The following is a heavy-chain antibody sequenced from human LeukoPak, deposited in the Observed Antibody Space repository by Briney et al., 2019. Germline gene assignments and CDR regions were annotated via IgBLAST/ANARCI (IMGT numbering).Heavy chain of an antibody. Sequence: SXTPSLTCTVXXGSISSYYWSWIRQPAGKGLEWIGRIYTSGSTNYNPSLKSRVTMSVDTSKNQFSLKLDSVTAADTAVYYCAREASQAFDIWGQGTMVTVSS. V-gene: IGHV4-4*07. J-gene: IGHJ3*02. CDR1: XGSISSYY. CDR2: IYTSGST. CDR3: AREASQAFDI.